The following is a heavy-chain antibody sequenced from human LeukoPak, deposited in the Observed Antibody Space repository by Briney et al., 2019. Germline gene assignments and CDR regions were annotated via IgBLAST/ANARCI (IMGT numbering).Heavy chain of an antibody. V-gene: IGHV1-2*02. D-gene: IGHD2/OR15-2a*01. CDR2: INPNSGGT. CDR3: ARTKNIVVPDDGFDP. Sequence: ASVKVSCKASGYTFTGYYMHWVRQAPGQGLEWMGWINPNSGGTNYAQKFQGRVTMTRDTSISTAYMELSRLRSDDTAVYYRARTKNIVVPDDGFDPWGQGTLVTVSS. J-gene: IGHJ5*02. CDR1: GYTFTGYY.